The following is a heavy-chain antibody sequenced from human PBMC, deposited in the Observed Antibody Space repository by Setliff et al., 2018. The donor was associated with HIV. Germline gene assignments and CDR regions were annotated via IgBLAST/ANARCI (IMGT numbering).Heavy chain of an antibody. J-gene: IGHJ3*02. CDR1: GFTFRSHW. CDR2: INSDGSFT. V-gene: IGHV3-74*01. D-gene: IGHD2-15*01. CDR3: AKDRTIDYSNAFDI. Sequence: GGSLRLSCAGSGFTFRSHWMNWVRQVPGKGLVWVSRINSDGSFTNYADSVKGRFTISRDNSKNTLYLQMNSLRAEDTAVYYCAKDRTIDYSNAFDIWGQGTMVTVSS.